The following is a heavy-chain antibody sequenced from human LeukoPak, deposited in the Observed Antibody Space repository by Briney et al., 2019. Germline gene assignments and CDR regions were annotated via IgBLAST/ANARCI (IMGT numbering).Heavy chain of an antibody. V-gene: IGHV4-34*01. J-gene: IGHJ6*03. CDR3: ARGRGIAARLYYYYYMDV. CDR1: GWSFSGYY. Sequence: SETLSLTCAVYGWSFSGYYWSWIRQPPGKGLEWIGEINHSGSTNYNPSLKSRVTISVDTSKNQFSLKLSSVTAADTAVYYCARGRGIAARLYYYYYMDVWGKGTTVTVSS. D-gene: IGHD6-6*01. CDR2: INHSGST.